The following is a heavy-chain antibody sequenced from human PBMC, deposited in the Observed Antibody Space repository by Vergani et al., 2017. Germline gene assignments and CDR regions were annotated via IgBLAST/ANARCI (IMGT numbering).Heavy chain of an antibody. CDR2: INPNSGGT. D-gene: IGHD2-2*01. CDR3: ARDMLNIVVVPAANILGLDY. Sequence: QVQLVQSGAEVKKPGASVKVSCKASGYTFTGYYMHWVRQAPGQGLEWMGWINPNSGGTNYAQKFQGRVTMTRDTSISTAYMELSRLRSDDTAVFYSARDMLNIVVVPAANILGLDYWGQGNLVTVSA. CDR1: GYTFTGYY. V-gene: IGHV1-2*02. J-gene: IGHJ4*02.